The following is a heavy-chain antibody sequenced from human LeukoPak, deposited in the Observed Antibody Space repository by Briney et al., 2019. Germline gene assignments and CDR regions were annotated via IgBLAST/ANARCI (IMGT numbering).Heavy chain of an antibody. J-gene: IGHJ3*02. Sequence: ASVKVSCKASGYTFTGYYMHWVRQAPGQGLEWMGWINPNSGGTNYAQKFQGRVTMARDTSISTAYMELSRLRSDDTAVYYCAIDYYDSSGYSDAFDIWGQGTMVTVSS. CDR1: GYTFTGYY. D-gene: IGHD3-22*01. V-gene: IGHV1-2*02. CDR3: AIDYYDSSGYSDAFDI. CDR2: INPNSGGT.